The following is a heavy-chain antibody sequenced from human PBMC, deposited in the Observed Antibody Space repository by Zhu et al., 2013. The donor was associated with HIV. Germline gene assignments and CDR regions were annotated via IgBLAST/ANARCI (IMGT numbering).Heavy chain of an antibody. V-gene: IGHV1-3*01. D-gene: IGHD3-22*01. Sequence: QVQLVQSGAEVKKPGASVKVSCKASGYTFTSYAMHWVRQAPGQRLEWMGWINAGNGNTKYSQKFQGRVTITRDTSASTAYMELSSLRSEDTAVYYCARAGGPMVVVVKAADWYFDLWGRGTLVTVSS. CDR2: INAGNGNT. CDR3: ARAGGPMVVVVKAADWYFDL. J-gene: IGHJ2*01. CDR1: GYTFTSYA.